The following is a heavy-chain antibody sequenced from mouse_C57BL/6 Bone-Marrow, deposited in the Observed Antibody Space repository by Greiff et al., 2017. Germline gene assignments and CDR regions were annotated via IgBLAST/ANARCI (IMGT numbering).Heavy chain of an antibody. CDR3: AREGNY. V-gene: IGHV1-55*01. Sequence: VQLQQSGAELVKPGASVKLSCKASGYNFTSYWITWVKQRPGQGLEWIGDIYPGSGSTNYNEKFKSKATLTVDTSSSTAYMQLSSLTSEDSAVYYCAREGNYWGQGTTLTVSS. J-gene: IGHJ2*01. CDR2: IYPGSGST. CDR1: GYNFTSYW.